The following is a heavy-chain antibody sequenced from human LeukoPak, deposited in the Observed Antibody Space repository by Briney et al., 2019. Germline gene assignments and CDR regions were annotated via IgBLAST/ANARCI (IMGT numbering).Heavy chain of an antibody. J-gene: IGHJ4*02. CDR2: ISYDGSSK. D-gene: IGHD6-13*01. CDR3: ACPVGIAAAGTLDY. V-gene: IGHV3-30*14. CDR1: GFTFNSYA. Sequence: QSGGSLRLSCAASGFTFNSYAMHWVRQAPGKGLEWVAMISYDGSSKYYADSVKGRFTISRDNSKNTLYLQMNSLRAEDTAVYYCACPVGIAAAGTLDYWGQGTLVTVSS.